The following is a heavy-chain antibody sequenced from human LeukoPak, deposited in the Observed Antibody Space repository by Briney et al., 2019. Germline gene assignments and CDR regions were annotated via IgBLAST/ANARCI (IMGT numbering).Heavy chain of an antibody. CDR1: GFTFSSYW. CDR2: INSDGSST. V-gene: IGHV3-74*01. D-gene: IGHD4-17*01. J-gene: IGHJ4*02. CDR3: ARVSPAGDYDY. Sequence: PGGSLRLSCAASGFTFSSYWMHWVRQAPGKGLVWVSRINSDGSSTSYADSVKGRFTISRDNAKNTLYLQMNSLRAEDTAVYYCARVSPAGDYDYWGQGTLVTVSS.